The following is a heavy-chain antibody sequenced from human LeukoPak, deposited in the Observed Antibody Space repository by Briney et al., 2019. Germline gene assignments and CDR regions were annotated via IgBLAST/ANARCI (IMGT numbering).Heavy chain of an antibody. V-gene: IGHV4-34*01. D-gene: IGHD6-13*01. CDR1: GGPFSGYY. CDR2: INHSGST. CDR3: ARGYSSSWLTFDY. J-gene: IGHJ4*02. Sequence: SETLSITCAVYGGPFSGYYWSWIRQPPGKGLEWIGEINHSGSTNYNPSLKSRVTISVDTSKNQFSLKLSSVTAADTAVYYCARGYSSSWLTFDYWGQGTLVTVSS.